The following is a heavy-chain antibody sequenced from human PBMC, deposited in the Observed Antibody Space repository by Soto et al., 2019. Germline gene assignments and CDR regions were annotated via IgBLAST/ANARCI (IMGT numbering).Heavy chain of an antibody. V-gene: IGHV1-8*01. J-gene: IGHJ5*02. D-gene: IGHD3-16*01. Sequence: QVQLVQSGAEVKKPGASVKVSCKASGYTFTSYDINWVRLATGQGLEWMGWMNPNSGNTAYAQKFQGRVTMTRNTSRSTAYMERSSLRSECTGVYYCAMLKQDYPVAWCQGTLVTVSS. CDR3: AMLKQDYPVA. CDR2: MNPNSGNT. CDR1: GYTFTSYD.